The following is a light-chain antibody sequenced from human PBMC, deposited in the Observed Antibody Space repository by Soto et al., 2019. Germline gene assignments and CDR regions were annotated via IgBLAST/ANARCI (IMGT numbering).Light chain of an antibody. V-gene: IGLV2-11*01. Sequence: QSVLTQPRSVSGSPGQSVTISCTGTSSDVGGYNYVSWYQQHPGKAPKLIIYDVNKRPSGVPDRFSGSKSGNTASLTISGLQAEDEADYYCCSYAGSYTYVFGTVTKVTVL. CDR2: DVN. J-gene: IGLJ1*01. CDR1: SSDVGGYNY. CDR3: CSYAGSYTYV.